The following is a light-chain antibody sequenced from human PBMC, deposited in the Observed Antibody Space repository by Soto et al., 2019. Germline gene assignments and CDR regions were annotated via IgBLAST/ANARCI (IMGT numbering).Light chain of an antibody. CDR3: QHYDTFSWT. CDR2: AAS. V-gene: IGKV1-39*01. J-gene: IGKJ1*01. CDR1: QSISSY. Sequence: DIPMTQSPSSLSASLGDRVTITCRASQSISSYLNWYQQKPGKAPKLLIYAASSLQSGVPPTFSGSGSGTEFTLTISSVQPDDFATYFCQHYDTFSWTFGQGTKVDIK.